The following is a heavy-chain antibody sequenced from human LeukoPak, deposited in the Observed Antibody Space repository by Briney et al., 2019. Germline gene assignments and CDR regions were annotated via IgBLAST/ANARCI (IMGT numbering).Heavy chain of an antibody. CDR2: ISSSSSYI. D-gene: IGHD5-24*01. J-gene: IGHJ4*02. CDR3: ARSEMATIYHY. CDR1: GFTFSSYE. Sequence: GGSLRLSCAASGFTFSSYEMNWVRQAPGKGLEWVSSISSSSSYIYYADSVKGRFTISRDNAKNSLYLQMNSLRAEDTAVYYCARSEMATIYHYWGQGTLVTVSS. V-gene: IGHV3-21*01.